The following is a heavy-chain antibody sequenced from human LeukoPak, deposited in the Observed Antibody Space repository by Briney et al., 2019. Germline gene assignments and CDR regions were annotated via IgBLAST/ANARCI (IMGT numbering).Heavy chain of an antibody. CDR1: GGSFSGYY. CDR2: INHSGST. Sequence: SETLSLTCAVYGGSFSGYYWSWIRQPPGKGLEWIGEINHSGSTNYNPSLKSRVTISVDTSKNQFSLKLSSVTAADTAVYYCARLTYYDISLEVTTGYYFDYWGQGTLVTVSS. J-gene: IGHJ4*02. CDR3: ARLTYYDISLEVTTGYYFDY. D-gene: IGHD3-9*01. V-gene: IGHV4-34*01.